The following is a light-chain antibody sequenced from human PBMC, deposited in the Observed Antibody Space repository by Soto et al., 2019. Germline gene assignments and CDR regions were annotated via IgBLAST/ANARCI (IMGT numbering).Light chain of an antibody. J-gene: IGKJ1*01. V-gene: IGKV1-5*03. CDR2: KAS. CDR3: QHYTSYART. CDR1: DSISTW. Sequence: DVQMTQSPSTLPASAGDRVTITCRASDSISTWLAWFQQRPGKAPKLLIYKASTLESGVPPRFSGRGSGREFTLTISSLEPDDFATYYCQHYTSYARTFGQGTKVEIK.